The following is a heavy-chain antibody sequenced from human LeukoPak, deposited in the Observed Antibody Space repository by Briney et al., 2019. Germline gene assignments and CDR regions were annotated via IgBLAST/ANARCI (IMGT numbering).Heavy chain of an antibody. V-gene: IGHV3-74*01. CDR3: AKGALDSSGYRFDY. CDR2: INSDGSST. Sequence: PGGSLRLSCAASGFTFSTYWMHWVRQAPGKGLVWVSRINSDGSSTTYADSVKGRFTISRDNAKNTLYLQMNSLRAEDTAVYYCAKGALDSSGYRFDYWGQGTLVTVSS. D-gene: IGHD3-22*01. J-gene: IGHJ4*02. CDR1: GFTFSTYW.